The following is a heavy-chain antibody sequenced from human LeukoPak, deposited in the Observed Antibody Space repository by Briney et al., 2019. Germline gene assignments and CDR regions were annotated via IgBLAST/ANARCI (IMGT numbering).Heavy chain of an antibody. CDR1: GGSFSGYY. J-gene: IGHJ4*02. Sequence: PSETLSLTCAVYGGSFSGYYWSWIRQPPGKGLEWIGEINHSGSTYYNPSLKSRVTISVDTSKNQFSLKLSSVTAADTAVYYCARARFWSGYNSPIDYWGQGTLVTVSS. V-gene: IGHV4-34*01. CDR2: INHSGST. CDR3: ARARFWSGYNSPIDY. D-gene: IGHD3-3*01.